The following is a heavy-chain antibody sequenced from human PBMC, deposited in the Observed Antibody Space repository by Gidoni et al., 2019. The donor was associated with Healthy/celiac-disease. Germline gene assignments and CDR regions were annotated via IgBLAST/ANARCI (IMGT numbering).Heavy chain of an antibody. Sequence: QVQLVQSGAEVKKPGASVKVSCKASGYTFTSYYMHWVRQAPGQGLEWMGIINPSGGSTSYAQKFQGRVTMTRDTSTSTVYMELSSLRSEDTAVYYCARVGSDYGDYVQDAFDIWGQGTMVTVSS. CDR2: INPSGGST. D-gene: IGHD4-17*01. J-gene: IGHJ3*02. CDR1: GYTFTSYY. CDR3: ARVGSDYGDYVQDAFDI. V-gene: IGHV1-46*01.